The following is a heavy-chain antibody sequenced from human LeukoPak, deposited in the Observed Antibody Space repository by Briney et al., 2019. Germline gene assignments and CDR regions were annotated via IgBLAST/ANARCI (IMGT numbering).Heavy chain of an antibody. CDR2: IYYTGST. D-gene: IGHD3-10*01. Sequence: PSETLSLTCTVSDGSSSSSSWNWIRQPPGKGLEWIGYIYYTGSTNYNPSLKSRVTISVDTSKNQFSLKLSSVTAADTAVYYCARQGAGVPFDYWGRGTLVTVSS. CDR3: ARQGAGVPFDY. J-gene: IGHJ4*02. CDR1: DGSSSSSS. V-gene: IGHV4-59*08.